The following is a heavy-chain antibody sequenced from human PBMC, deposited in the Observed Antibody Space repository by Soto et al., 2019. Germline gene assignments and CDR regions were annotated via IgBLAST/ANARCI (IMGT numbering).Heavy chain of an antibody. Sequence: PGGSLRLSCATSGFISSDYYMHWVLQAPGKGLEWLSYISSSSRITYYADSVKGRFTISRDNAKNSLYLQMNSLRDEDTAVYYCATELITFGGGAFDIWGQGTMVTVSS. CDR1: GFISSDYY. D-gene: IGHD3-16*01. V-gene: IGHV3-48*02. CDR3: ATELITFGGGAFDI. CDR2: ISSSSRIT. J-gene: IGHJ3*02.